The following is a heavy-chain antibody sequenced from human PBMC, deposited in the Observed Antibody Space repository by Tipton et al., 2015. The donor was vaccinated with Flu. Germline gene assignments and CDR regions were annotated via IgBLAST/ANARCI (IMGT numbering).Heavy chain of an antibody. V-gene: IGHV4-39*07. CDR1: GVSVSSSNYF. D-gene: IGHD6-13*01. J-gene: IGHJ4*02. CDR2: VYHSGST. Sequence: TLSLTCSVSGVSVSSSNYFWGWIRQPPGKGLEWIGSVYHSGSTYYNPSLKSRVTISVDTSKNQFSLKLSSVTAADTAVYYCARGIYISSSWYGGRGDPNKNDYWGQGTLVTVSS. CDR3: ARGIYISSSWYGGRGDPNKNDY.